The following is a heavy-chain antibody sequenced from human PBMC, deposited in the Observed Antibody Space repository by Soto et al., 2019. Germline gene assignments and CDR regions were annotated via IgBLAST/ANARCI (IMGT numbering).Heavy chain of an antibody. Sequence: QVQLVQSGAEVKKPGSSVKVSCKASGGTFSSYTISWVRQAPGQGLEWMGRIIPILGIANYAQKFQGRVTITADQSTSTAYMELSSLRSEDTAVYYCARDGDDILTGYSQGHPLDYWGQGTLVTVSS. CDR1: GGTFSSYT. CDR2: IIPILGIA. D-gene: IGHD3-9*01. J-gene: IGHJ4*02. CDR3: ARDGDDILTGYSQGHPLDY. V-gene: IGHV1-69*08.